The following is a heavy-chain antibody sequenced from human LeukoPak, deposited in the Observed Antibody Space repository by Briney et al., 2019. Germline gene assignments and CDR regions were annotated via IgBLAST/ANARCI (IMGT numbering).Heavy chain of an antibody. CDR3: ERDFKGDIVATMNLYYYYYGMDV. J-gene: IGHJ6*02. CDR1: GFTFSSYA. Sequence: GRSLRPSCAASGFTFSSYAMHWVRQAPGKGLEWVAVISYDGSNKYYADSVKGRFTISRDNSKNTLYLQMNSLRAEDTAVYYCERDFKGDIVATMNLYYYYYGMDVWGQGTTVTVSS. CDR2: ISYDGSNK. D-gene: IGHD5-12*01. V-gene: IGHV3-30-3*01.